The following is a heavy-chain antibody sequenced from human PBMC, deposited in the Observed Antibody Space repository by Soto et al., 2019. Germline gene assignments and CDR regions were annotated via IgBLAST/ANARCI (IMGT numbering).Heavy chain of an antibody. V-gene: IGHV6-1*01. J-gene: IGHJ5*02. CDR3: AKGDNLGPKTGYAFDP. D-gene: IGHD5-12*01. CDR1: GDSVSSNTAS. Sequence: QTLSLTCAISGDSVSSNTASWNWTRQSPSRGLEWLGRTYFRSKWYNDYAVSVKSRIIINPDTSNNQFSLQLNSVTPEDTAVYFCAKGDNLGPKTGYAFDPWGQGIMVTVSS. CDR2: TYFRSKWYN.